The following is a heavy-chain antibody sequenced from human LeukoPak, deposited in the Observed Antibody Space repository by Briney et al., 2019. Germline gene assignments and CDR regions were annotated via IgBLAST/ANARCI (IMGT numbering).Heavy chain of an antibody. V-gene: IGHV3-7*04. J-gene: IGHJ5*01. CDR1: GFTFSTYW. D-gene: IGHD6-13*01. CDR2: IKEDGSAT. Sequence: PGGSLRLSCTASGFTFSTYWMTWGRQAPGKGPEWVANIKEDGSATYYVDSVKGRFTISRDNAQKSLYLQMNSLRAEDTAVYYCARESTGYLAYDSWGQGTLVTVSS. CDR3: ARESTGYLAYDS.